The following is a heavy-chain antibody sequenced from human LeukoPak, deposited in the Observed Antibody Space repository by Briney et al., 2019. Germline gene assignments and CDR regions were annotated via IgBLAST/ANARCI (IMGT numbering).Heavy chain of an antibody. J-gene: IGHJ4*01. Sequence: SETLSLTCTVPGYSISSGYYWGWIRQPPGKGLEWIGSIYHSGSTYYNPSLKSRVTISVDTSKNQFSLKLSSVTAADTAVYYCAAVPESYYSLYFFDKWGQGTLVTVSS. CDR3: AAVPESYYSLYFFDK. CDR1: GYSISSGYY. D-gene: IGHD3-10*01. V-gene: IGHV4-38-2*02. CDR2: IYHSGST.